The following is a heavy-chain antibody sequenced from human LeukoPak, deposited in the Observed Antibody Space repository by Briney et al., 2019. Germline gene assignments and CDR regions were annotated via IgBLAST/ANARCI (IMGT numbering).Heavy chain of an antibody. Sequence: RGSLRLSCAASGFTFSSYWMSWVRQAPGKGLEWVANIKQDGSEKYYVDSVKGRFTISRDNAKNSLYLQMNSLRAGDTAVYYCARTIEMATISYFDYWGQGTLVTVSS. J-gene: IGHJ4*02. CDR1: GFTFSSYW. CDR2: IKQDGSEK. V-gene: IGHV3-7*01. D-gene: IGHD5-24*01. CDR3: ARTIEMATISYFDY.